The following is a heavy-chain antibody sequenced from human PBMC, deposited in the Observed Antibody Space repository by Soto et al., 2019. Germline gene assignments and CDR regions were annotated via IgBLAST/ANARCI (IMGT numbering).Heavy chain of an antibody. Sequence: GASVKASCESSGYTFNSYYMHWVRQAPEQGLEWMGRINPNSGGTNYAQKFQGWVTITRDTSISTAYMELSRLRSDDTAVYYCARDLAVLVPAAMPPGPGTWFDPWGQGTLVTVSS. CDR2: INPNSGGT. V-gene: IGHV1-2*04. J-gene: IGHJ5*02. CDR3: ARDLAVLVPAAMPPGPGTWFDP. D-gene: IGHD2-2*01. CDR1: GYTFNSYY.